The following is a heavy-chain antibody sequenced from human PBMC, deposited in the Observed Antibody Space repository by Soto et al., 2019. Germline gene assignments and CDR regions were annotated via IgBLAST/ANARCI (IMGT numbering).Heavy chain of an antibody. CDR3: ARAGPKWNYVVDHFDH. D-gene: IGHD1-7*01. CDR1: GASISGISYY. V-gene: IGHV4-39*01. J-gene: IGHJ4*02. Sequence: SETLSLTCAVSGASISGISYYWGWIRQPPGKGLEWIGSLHYSGSTYYNPSLKSRVTISLDTSKNQFSLKLTSVTAADTAIYFCARAGPKWNYVVDHFDHWGPGTLVTVFS. CDR2: LHYSGST.